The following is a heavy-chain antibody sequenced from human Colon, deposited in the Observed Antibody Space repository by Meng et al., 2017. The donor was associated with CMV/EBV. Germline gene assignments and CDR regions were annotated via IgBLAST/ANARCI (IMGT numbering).Heavy chain of an antibody. V-gene: IGHV4-59*01. J-gene: IGHJ4*02. CDR2: VSDMGST. D-gene: IGHD6-6*01. CDR3: ARGGGGIAGRLRGPFDS. Sequence: SETLSLTCTVSGDSTGVSYWNWIRLSPGKGLEWIGYVSDMGSTVYNPSVKSRVTISVDKSKNQFTLKLTSVTAAGTAIYYCARGGGGIAGRLRGPFDSWGQGSLVTVSS. CDR1: GDSTGVSY.